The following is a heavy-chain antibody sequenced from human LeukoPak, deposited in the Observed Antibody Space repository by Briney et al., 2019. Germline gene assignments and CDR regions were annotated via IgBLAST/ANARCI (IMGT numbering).Heavy chain of an antibody. CDR1: GGSINSYY. V-gene: IGHV4-59*01. Sequence: PSETLSLTCTVSGGSINSYYWSWIRQPPGKGLECIGYIHYTGSTNYNPSLKSRVTISVDTSKNQFSLKLSSVTAADTAVYYCARGGYYGSGNDFRFDPWGQGTLVTVSS. D-gene: IGHD3-10*01. J-gene: IGHJ5*02. CDR3: ARGGYYGSGNDFRFDP. CDR2: IHYTGST.